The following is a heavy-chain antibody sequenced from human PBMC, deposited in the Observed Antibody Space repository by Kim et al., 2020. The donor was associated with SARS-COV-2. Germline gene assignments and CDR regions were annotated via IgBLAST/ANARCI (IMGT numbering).Heavy chain of an antibody. J-gene: IGHJ4*02. V-gene: IGHV3-23*01. CDR3: AKDHESSGWPTFDY. Sequence: YYADSVKGRFTVSRDNAKNTLYLQMDSLRVEDTALYYCAKDHESSGWPTFDYWGQGVLVTVSS. D-gene: IGHD3-22*01.